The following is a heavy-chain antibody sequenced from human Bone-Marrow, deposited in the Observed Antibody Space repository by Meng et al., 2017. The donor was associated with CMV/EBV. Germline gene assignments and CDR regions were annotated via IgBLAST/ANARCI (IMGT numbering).Heavy chain of an antibody. J-gene: IGHJ4*02. CDR2: IYPGDSDT. V-gene: IGHV5-51*01. Sequence: GGSLRLSCQGSGYSFSTYWIGWVRQMPGKGLEWMGIIYPGDSDTRYSPSFQGQVTISADRSISIAYLQWSRLKASDTAIYYCARRDSKSSNPGYFEFWGQGTLVTDSS. CDR1: GYSFSTYW. CDR3: ARRDSKSSNPGYFEF. D-gene: IGHD6-6*01.